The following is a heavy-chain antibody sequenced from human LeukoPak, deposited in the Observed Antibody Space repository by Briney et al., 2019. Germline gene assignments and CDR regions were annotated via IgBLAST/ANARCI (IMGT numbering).Heavy chain of an antibody. J-gene: IGHJ6*04. D-gene: IGHD6-6*01. CDR2: INPNSGGT. Sequence: GASVKVSCKASGYTFTGYYMRWVRQAPGQGLEWMGGINPNSGGTNYAQKFQGRVNMNRDTSISTVYMELSRLRSDDTAVYYCATPLLEYSSSMDVWGKGTKVTVSS. CDR1: GYTFTGYY. V-gene: IGHV1-2*02. CDR3: ATPLLEYSSSMDV.